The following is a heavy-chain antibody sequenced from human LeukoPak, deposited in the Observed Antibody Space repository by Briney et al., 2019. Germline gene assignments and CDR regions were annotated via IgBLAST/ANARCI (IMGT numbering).Heavy chain of an antibody. CDR2: ISGSGGNT. CDR3: AREQQGRRAAFDY. J-gene: IGHJ4*02. V-gene: IGHV3-23*01. CDR1: GFTFSSYA. Sequence: PGGSLRLSCAASGFTFSSYAMSWVRQAPGKGLEWVSGISGSGGNTYYADSVKGRFTISRDISKNTLYLQMNSLRAEDTAVYYCAREQQGRRAAFDYWGQGTPVTVSS. D-gene: IGHD1-1*01.